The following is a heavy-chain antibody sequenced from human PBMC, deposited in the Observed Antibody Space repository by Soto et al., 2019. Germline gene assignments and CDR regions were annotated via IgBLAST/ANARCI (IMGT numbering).Heavy chain of an antibody. J-gene: IGHJ3*02. CDR1: GYSFTSYW. D-gene: IGHD2-21*02. Sequence: EESLKISCKGSGYSFTSYWIGWVRQMPGKGLEWIGIIYTGDSDTRYSPSFQGQVTISADKSISTAYLQWSSLKSSYTAIYYCATTNAGVTAIRDAFDIWGQGTMVTVAS. V-gene: IGHV5-51*01. CDR3: ATTNAGVTAIRDAFDI. CDR2: IYTGDSDT.